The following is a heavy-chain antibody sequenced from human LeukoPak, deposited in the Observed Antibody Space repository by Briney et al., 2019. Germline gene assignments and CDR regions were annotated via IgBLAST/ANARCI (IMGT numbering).Heavy chain of an antibody. CDR1: GGSISSYY. CDR3: ARGSADLDS. J-gene: IGHJ4*02. V-gene: IGHV4-59*01. CDR2: IYYSGST. Sequence: SETLSLTCTVSGGSISSYYWSWIRQPPGKGLEWIGYIYYSGSTNYNPSLKSRVTISVDTSKNQFSLKLSSVTAADTAVYYCARGSADLDSWGQGTLVTVSS.